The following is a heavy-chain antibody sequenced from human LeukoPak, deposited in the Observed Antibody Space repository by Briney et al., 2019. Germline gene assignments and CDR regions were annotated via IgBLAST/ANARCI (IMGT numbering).Heavy chain of an antibody. V-gene: IGHV1-8*01. J-gene: IGHJ4*02. D-gene: IGHD6-13*01. CDR3: ARGGLMAAAVFY. CDR2: MNPNSGNT. CDR1: GYTFTSYD. Sequence: ASVRVSCKASGYTFTSYDINWVRQATGQGLEWMGWMNPNSGNTGYAQKFQGRVTITRNTSISTAYMELSSLRSEDTAVYYCARGGLMAAAVFYWGQGTLVTVSS.